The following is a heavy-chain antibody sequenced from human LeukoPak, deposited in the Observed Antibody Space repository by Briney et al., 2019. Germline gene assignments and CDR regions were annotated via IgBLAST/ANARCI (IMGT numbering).Heavy chain of an antibody. CDR3: TKGGHGDY. CDR2: LSGDGSDT. Sequence: GSLRLSCQASGSPFSTFPMSWVRQAPGKGLEWVSTLSGDGSDTYYADSVKGRFTISRDTSKNTLFLQMNSLRADDTAIYYCTKGGHGDYWGQGTMVTVSS. J-gene: IGHJ4*02. V-gene: IGHV3-23*01. D-gene: IGHD2-21*02. CDR1: GSPFSTFP.